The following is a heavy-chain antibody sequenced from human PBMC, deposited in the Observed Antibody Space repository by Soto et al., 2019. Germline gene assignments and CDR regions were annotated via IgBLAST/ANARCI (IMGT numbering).Heavy chain of an antibody. J-gene: IGHJ6*02. CDR3: ARGGRYSSGWYYYYGMHV. V-gene: IGHV4-59*01. Sequence: PSETLSLTCTVSGGSISSYYWSWIRQPPGKGLEWIGYIYYSGSTNYNPSLKSRVTISVDTSKNQFSLKLSSVTAADTAVYYCARGGRYSSGWYYYYGMHVWGQATSVTVS. CDR1: GGSISSYY. D-gene: IGHD6-19*01. CDR2: IYYSGST.